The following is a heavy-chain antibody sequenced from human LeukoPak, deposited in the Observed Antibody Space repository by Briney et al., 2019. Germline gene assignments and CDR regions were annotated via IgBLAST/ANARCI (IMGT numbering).Heavy chain of an antibody. Sequence: PGGSLRLSCAASGFTVSGNYMSWVRQAPGKGLEWVAVIPYDGSNTYYADSVKGRFTISRDNSKNTLYLQMNSLRAEDSAVYYCAKNTKPTLVTPDFWGQGTLVTVSS. CDR3: AKNTKPTLVTPDF. V-gene: IGHV3-30*18. CDR1: GFTVSGNY. J-gene: IGHJ4*02. D-gene: IGHD4-23*01. CDR2: IPYDGSNT.